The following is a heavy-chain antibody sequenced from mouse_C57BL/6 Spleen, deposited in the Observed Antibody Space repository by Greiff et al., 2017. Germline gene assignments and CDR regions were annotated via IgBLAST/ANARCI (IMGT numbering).Heavy chain of an antibody. CDR2: IDPETGGP. J-gene: IGHJ3*01. D-gene: IGHD1-1*01. CDR1: GYTFTDYE. CDR3: TRWGYYGSSSWFAY. V-gene: IGHV1-15*01. Sequence: QVQLQQSGAELVRPGASVTLSCKASGYTFTDYEMHWVKQTPVHGLEWIGAIDPETGGPAYNQKFKGKAILTADKSSSTAYMELRSLTSEDSAVYYCTRWGYYGSSSWFAYWGQGTLVTVSA.